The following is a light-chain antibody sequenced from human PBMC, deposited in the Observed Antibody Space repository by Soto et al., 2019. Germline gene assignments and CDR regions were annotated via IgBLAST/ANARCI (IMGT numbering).Light chain of an antibody. J-gene: IGKJ5*01. CDR1: QSVNSRY. Sequence: EVGSTLALGSLALPPGARACSSLSASQSVNSRYLAWYQQKAGQAPRLLIYGASSRATGIPDRFSGSGSGTNFTLTISRLEPEDFAAYYCQQHGISHITFGQGTRLEIK. CDR2: GAS. CDR3: QQHGISHIT. V-gene: IGKV3-20*01.